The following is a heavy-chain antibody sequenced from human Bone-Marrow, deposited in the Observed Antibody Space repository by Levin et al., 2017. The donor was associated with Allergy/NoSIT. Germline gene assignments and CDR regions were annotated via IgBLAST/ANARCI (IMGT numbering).Heavy chain of an antibody. D-gene: IGHD3-9*01. CDR2: IYYNGAT. Sequence: SQTLSLTCTVSGGSLSGSYWHWLRQPPGKGLEWIAYIYYNGATNYNPSLKSRVTISVDTSKNQFSLKLSSVTAADMAVFYCARELTDYYNVFDVWGQGSMVTVSS. CDR3: ARELTDYYNVFDV. J-gene: IGHJ3*01. CDR1: GGSLSGSY. V-gene: IGHV4-59*01.